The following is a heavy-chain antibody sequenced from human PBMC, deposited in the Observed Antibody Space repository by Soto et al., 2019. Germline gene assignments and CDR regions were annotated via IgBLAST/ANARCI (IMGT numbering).Heavy chain of an antibody. CDR1: GFTFSSYG. Sequence: GGSLRLSCAASGFTFSSYGMHWVRQAPGKGLEWVAVISYDGSNKYYADSVKGRFTISRDNSKNTLYLQMNSLRAEDTAVYYCAKDRIQLWLGPFDYWGQGTLVTVSS. V-gene: IGHV3-30*18. J-gene: IGHJ4*02. CDR3: AKDRIQLWLGPFDY. CDR2: ISYDGSNK. D-gene: IGHD5-18*01.